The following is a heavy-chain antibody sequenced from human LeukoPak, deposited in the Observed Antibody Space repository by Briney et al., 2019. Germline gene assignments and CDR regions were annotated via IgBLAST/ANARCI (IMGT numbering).Heavy chain of an antibody. J-gene: IGHJ4*02. CDR1: GGSFSGYY. D-gene: IGHD6-19*01. CDR2: INHSGST. V-gene: IGHV4-34*01. Sequence: SETLSLTCAVYGGSFSGYYWSWIRQPPGKGLEWIGEINHSGSTNYNPSLKGRVTISVDTSKNQFSLKLSSVTAADTAVYYCARTVAGKRPRPFDYWGQGTLVTVSS. CDR3: ARTVAGKRPRPFDY.